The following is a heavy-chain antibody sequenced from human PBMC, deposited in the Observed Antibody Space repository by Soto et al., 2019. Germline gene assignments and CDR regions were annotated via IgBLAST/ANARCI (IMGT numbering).Heavy chain of an antibody. Sequence: GGSLRLSCKASGFNFRSYAMSWVRQAPGKGLEWVSIISSNGESTYHTDATYYADSVRGRFSISRDNSKNTLSLQMNSLRADDTAVYFCVRVTDHRQSSGYFGPGDYWGRGTLVTVSS. J-gene: IGHJ4*01. D-gene: IGHD3-22*01. CDR3: VRVTDHRQSSGYFGPGDY. CDR2: ISSNGESTYHTDAT. CDR1: GFNFRSYA. V-gene: IGHV3-23*01.